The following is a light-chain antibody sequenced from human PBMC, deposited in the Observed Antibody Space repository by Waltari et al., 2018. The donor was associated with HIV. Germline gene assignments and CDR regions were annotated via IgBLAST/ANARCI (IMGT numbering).Light chain of an antibody. Sequence: DIVMTQSPDSLAVSLGARATINCKSSQSVLYSSNNKNYLAWYQQKPGQPPKLLIYWASTRESGVPDRFSGSGSGTDFTLTISSLQAEDVAVYYCQQYYSTRRTFGQGTKVEIK. CDR1: QSVLYSSNNKNY. CDR2: WAS. V-gene: IGKV4-1*01. CDR3: QQYYSTRRT. J-gene: IGKJ1*01.